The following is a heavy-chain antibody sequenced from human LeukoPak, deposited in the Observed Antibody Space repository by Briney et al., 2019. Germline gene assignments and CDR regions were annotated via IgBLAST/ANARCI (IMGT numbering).Heavy chain of an antibody. D-gene: IGHD6-19*01. CDR1: GGSINSHY. CDR2: IYYIGKN. Sequence: PSETLSLTCAVSGGSINSHYWGWIRQPPGKGLQWIGDIYYIGKNNYNPSLKSRVTISLDTSKDHLSLNLTSVLAADTAIYYCVRRDTGWNYFDYWGQGILVTVSS. V-gene: IGHV4-59*08. J-gene: IGHJ4*02. CDR3: VRRDTGWNYFDY.